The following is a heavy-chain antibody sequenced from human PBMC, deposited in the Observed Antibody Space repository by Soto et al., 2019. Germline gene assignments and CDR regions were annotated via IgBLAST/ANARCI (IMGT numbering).Heavy chain of an antibody. Sequence: EVQLVESGGGLVQPGGSLRLSCAASGFTFSSYDMHWVRQATGKGLEWVSAIGTVGDTYYPGSVKGRFTISRENAKNSLYLQMNSLRAGDTAVYYCARGLQDAEGVFDYWGQGTLVTVSS. D-gene: IGHD2-15*01. J-gene: IGHJ4*02. CDR2: IGTVGDT. CDR3: ARGLQDAEGVFDY. V-gene: IGHV3-13*01. CDR1: GFTFSSYD.